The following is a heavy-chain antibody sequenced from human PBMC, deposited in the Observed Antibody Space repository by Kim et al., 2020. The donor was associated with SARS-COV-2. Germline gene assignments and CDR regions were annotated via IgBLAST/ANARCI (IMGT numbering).Heavy chain of an antibody. CDR3: ARSWDY. Sequence: NPNSGGTNYAQKFQGRVTMTRETSISTAYMELGRLRSDDTAVYYCARSWDYWGQGTLVTVSS. J-gene: IGHJ4*02. V-gene: IGHV1-2*02. CDR2: NPNSGGT.